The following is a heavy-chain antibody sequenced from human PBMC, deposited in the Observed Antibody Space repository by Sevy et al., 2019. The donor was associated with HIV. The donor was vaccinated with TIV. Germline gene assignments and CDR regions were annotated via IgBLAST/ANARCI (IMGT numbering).Heavy chain of an antibody. V-gene: IGHV4-61*01. J-gene: IGHJ6*02. D-gene: IGHD2-2*01. Sequence: SETLSLTCTVSGGSVSSGSYFWSWIRQPPGKGLEWVTYIYYSGSTNYNPSLKSRVTISVDTSKNQFSLKLSAVTAANTAVNYCARKYAEMHKYGMDVWGQGTTVTVSS. CDR1: GGSVSSGSYF. CDR2: IYYSGST. CDR3: ARKYAEMHKYGMDV.